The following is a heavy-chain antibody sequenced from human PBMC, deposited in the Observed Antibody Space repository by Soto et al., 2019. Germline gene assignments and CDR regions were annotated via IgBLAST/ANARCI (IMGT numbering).Heavy chain of an antibody. V-gene: IGHV1-18*01. Sequence: QVQLVQSGAEVKKPGASVKVSCKSSGYTFSMSGISWVRQAPGQGLEWMGWISGYNGNTNYEQKFQDRVTRITDTSTNTAYMELRSLRSDGTAVYYCAREGPRPYYYYGMDVWGQGTTVTVSS. CDR2: ISGYNGNT. CDR3: AREGPRPYYYYGMDV. CDR1: GYTFSMSG. J-gene: IGHJ6*02.